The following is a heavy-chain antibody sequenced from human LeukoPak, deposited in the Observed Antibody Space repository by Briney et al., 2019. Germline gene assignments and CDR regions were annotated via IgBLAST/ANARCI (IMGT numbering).Heavy chain of an antibody. CDR1: GGSISSGSYY. D-gene: IGHD3-22*01. CDR3: ARDHYCDSSGYQAGTHYFDY. Sequence: PSETLSLTCTVSGGSISSGSYYWSWIRQPAGKGLEWIGRIYTSGSTNYNPSLKSRVTISVDTSKNQFSLKLSPVTAADTAVYYCARDHYCDSSGYQAGTHYFDYWGQGTLVTVSS. J-gene: IGHJ4*02. V-gene: IGHV4-61*02. CDR2: IYTSGST.